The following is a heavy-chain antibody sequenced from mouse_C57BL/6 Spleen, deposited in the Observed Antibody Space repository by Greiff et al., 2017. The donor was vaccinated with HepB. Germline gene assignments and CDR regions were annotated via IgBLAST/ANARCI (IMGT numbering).Heavy chain of an antibody. Sequence: VQLQQSGPELVKPGASVKISCKASGYSFTGYYMNWVKQSPEKSLEWIGEINPSTGGTTYNQKFKAKATLTVDKSSSTAYMQLKSLTSEDSAVYDCARNYGNYEYYAMDYWGQGTSVTVSS. V-gene: IGHV1-42*01. CDR3: ARNYGNYEYYAMDY. D-gene: IGHD2-1*01. J-gene: IGHJ4*01. CDR2: INPSTGGT. CDR1: GYSFTGYY.